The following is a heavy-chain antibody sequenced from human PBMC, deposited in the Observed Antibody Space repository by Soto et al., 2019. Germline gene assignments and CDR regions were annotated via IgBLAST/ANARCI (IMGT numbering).Heavy chain of an antibody. CDR2: IYYSGST. CDR3: ARDLGAIGDCSGGSCYRYTNYYSYYMEV. V-gene: IGHV4-59*01. D-gene: IGHD2-15*01. CDR1: GGSISSYY. J-gene: IGHJ6*03. Sequence: SETLSLTCTVSGGSISSYYWSWIRQPPGKGLEWIGYIYYSGSTNYNPSLKSRVTISVDTSKNQFSLKLSSVTAADTAVYYCARDLGAIGDCSGGSCYRYTNYYSYYMEVWGKGTTVTVSS.